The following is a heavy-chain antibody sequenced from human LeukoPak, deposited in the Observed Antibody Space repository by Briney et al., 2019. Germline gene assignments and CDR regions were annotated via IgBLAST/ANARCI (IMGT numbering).Heavy chain of an antibody. CDR2: IDTSGST. V-gene: IGHV4-4*09. CDR3: ARGGWGYMDV. Sequence: PSETLSLTCTVSSGSVSSYYWSWIRQPPGKGLEWIGYIDTSGSTNYNPSLKSRVTISVDTSKKQFSLELRSVTAADTAVYYCARGGWGYMDVWGKGTTVTVSS. D-gene: IGHD6-19*01. CDR1: SGSVSSYY. J-gene: IGHJ6*03.